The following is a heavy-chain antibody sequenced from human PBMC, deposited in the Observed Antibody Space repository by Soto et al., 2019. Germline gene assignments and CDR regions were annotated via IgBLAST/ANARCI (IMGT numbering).Heavy chain of an antibody. CDR3: ARGRGYCSSTSCYGWGTYYHYGMDV. Sequence: SETLSLTCTVSGGSVSSGSYYWSWIRQPPGKGLECIGYIYYSGSSNYNPSLKSRVTISVDTSKNQFSLKLSSVTAADTAVYYCARGRGYCSSTSCYGWGTYYHYGMDVWGQGTTVTVSS. J-gene: IGHJ6*02. CDR2: IYYSGSS. CDR1: GGSVSSGSYY. V-gene: IGHV4-61*01. D-gene: IGHD2-2*01.